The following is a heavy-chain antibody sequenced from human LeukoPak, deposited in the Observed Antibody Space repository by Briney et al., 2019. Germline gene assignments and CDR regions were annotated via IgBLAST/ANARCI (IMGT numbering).Heavy chain of an antibody. CDR1: GFTFSSYA. CDR3: ARASTVTRAVGFDY. J-gene: IGHJ4*02. D-gene: IGHD4-17*01. V-gene: IGHV3-23*01. CDR2: ISGSGGST. Sequence: GGSLRLSCAASGFTFSSYAMSWVRQAPGKGLEWVSAISGSGGSTYYADSVKGRFTISRDNSKNTLYLQMNSLRAEDTAVYYCARASTVTRAVGFDYWGQGTLVTVSS.